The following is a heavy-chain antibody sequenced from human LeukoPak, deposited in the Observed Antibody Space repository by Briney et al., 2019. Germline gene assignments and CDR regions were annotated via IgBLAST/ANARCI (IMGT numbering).Heavy chain of an antibody. CDR2: IYYSGST. J-gene: IGHJ4*02. D-gene: IGHD2-21*02. CDR1: GGSISSYY. CDR3: ALSPRNTADFDY. Sequence: SETLSLTCTVSGGSISSYYWSWIRQPPGKGLEWIGYIYYSGSTNYNPSLKSRVTISVDTSKNQFSLKLSSVTAADTAVYYCALSPRNTADFDYWGQGTLVTVSS. V-gene: IGHV4-59*01.